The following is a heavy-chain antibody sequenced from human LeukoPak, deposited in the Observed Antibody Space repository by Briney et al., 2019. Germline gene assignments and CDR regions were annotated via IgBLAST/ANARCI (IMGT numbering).Heavy chain of an antibody. Sequence: ASVKVSCKASGYSFTTYGITWVRQAPGQGLEWMGWISAYNGDTRYAQHLQGRVTMTTDTSTSTAYMELRSLRSDDTAVYYCARAYYDILTGYYLGFDYWGQGTLVTVSS. CDR1: GYSFTTYG. V-gene: IGHV1-18*01. CDR2: ISAYNGDT. D-gene: IGHD3-9*01. J-gene: IGHJ4*02. CDR3: ARAYYDILTGYYLGFDY.